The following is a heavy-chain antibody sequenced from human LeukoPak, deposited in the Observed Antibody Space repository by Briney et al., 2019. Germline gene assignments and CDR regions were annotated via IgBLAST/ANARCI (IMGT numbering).Heavy chain of an antibody. CDR3: ASLSLGNPDFDH. CDR2: IWNDGSNK. Sequence: TGGSLRLSCAASGFTFRSHAMHWVRQAPGKGLEWVAIIWNDGSNKYYADSVKGRFTISRDDSKSTMYLQMNSPRAEDTAVYYCASLSLGNPDFDHWGQGTLVTVSS. D-gene: IGHD4-23*01. J-gene: IGHJ4*02. CDR1: GFTFRSHA. V-gene: IGHV3-33*01.